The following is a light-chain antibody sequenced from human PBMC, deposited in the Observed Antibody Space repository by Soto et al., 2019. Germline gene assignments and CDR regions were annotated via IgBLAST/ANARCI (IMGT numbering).Light chain of an antibody. Sequence: EIVLTQSPGTLSLSPGERATLSCRASQSVRNNYLAWYQHKGGQAPRLLIYGASTRATGIPDRFSGSGSGTDFTLTISRLEPEDFAVYSCQQFDSSAITFGQGTRLEIK. CDR1: QSVRNNY. CDR3: QQFDSSAIT. V-gene: IGKV3-20*01. CDR2: GAS. J-gene: IGKJ5*01.